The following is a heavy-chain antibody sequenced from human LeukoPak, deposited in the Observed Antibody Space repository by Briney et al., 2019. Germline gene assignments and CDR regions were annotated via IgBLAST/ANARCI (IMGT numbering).Heavy chain of an antibody. CDR2: ISSGTTI. CDR3: ARVYSSSYYAIDY. D-gene: IGHD6-13*01. Sequence: PGGSLRLSCAASGFTFSDYYMSWIRQAPGKGLEWVSHISSGTTIYYADSVKGRFTISRDNSKNSLYLQMNSLRAEDTAVYYCARVYSSSYYAIDYWGQGTLVTVSS. V-gene: IGHV3-11*01. CDR1: GFTFSDYY. J-gene: IGHJ4*02.